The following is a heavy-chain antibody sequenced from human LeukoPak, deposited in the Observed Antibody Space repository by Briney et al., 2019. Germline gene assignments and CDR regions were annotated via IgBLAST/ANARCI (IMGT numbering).Heavy chain of an antibody. V-gene: IGHV4-34*01. CDR3: ARGLPPDH. J-gene: IGHJ5*02. CDR1: GGSLSGYY. Sequence: SETLSLTCAVYGGSLSGYYWSWIRQPPGKGLEWIGEINHSGSTNYNPSLKSRVTISVDTSKNQFSLKLSSVTAADTAVYYCARGLPPDHWDQGTLVTVSS. CDR2: INHSGST.